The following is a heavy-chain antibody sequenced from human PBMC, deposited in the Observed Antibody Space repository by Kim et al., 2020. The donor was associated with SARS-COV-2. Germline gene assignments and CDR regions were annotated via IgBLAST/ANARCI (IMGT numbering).Heavy chain of an antibody. CDR1: GGSSSGYY. CDR2: INHSGST. D-gene: IGHD4-17*01. J-gene: IGHJ4*02. CDR3: ARRGSTVTTRGHFDY. Sequence: SETLSLTCAVYGGSSSGYYWSWIRQPPGKGLEWIGEINHSGSTNYNPSLKSRVTISVDTSKNQFSLKLSSVTAADTAVYYCARRGSTVTTRGHFDYWGQGTLVTVSS. V-gene: IGHV4-34*01.